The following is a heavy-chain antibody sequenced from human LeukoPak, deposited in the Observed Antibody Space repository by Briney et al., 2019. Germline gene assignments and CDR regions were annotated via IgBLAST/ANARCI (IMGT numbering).Heavy chain of an antibody. CDR1: GFSFSTHW. CDR2: IKSDGSAT. V-gene: IGHV3-74*01. J-gene: IGHJ4*02. CDR3: GSLTVVARDH. Sequence: PGGSLRLTCAACGFSFSTHWMHWVRQAPGKGLVYVAQIKSDGSATAYADSVKGRFTISRDNAKNTLYLEMSSLRAEDTAVYYCGSLTVVARDHWGQGPLVTVPS. D-gene: IGHD3-22*01.